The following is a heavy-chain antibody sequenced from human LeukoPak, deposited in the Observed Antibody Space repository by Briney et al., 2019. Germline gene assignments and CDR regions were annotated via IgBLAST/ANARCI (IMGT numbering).Heavy chain of an antibody. CDR3: ARDVVRGVVDY. D-gene: IGHD3-10*01. J-gene: IGHJ4*02. V-gene: IGHV3-7*03. CDR2: IKQDGSEK. CDR1: GFTFSSYW. Sequence: GGSLRLSCAASGFTFSSYWMSWVRQAPGQGLEWVANIKQDGSEKYYVDSVKGRFTISRDNAKNSLYLQMNSLRAEDTAVYYCARDVVRGVVDYWGQGTLVTVSS.